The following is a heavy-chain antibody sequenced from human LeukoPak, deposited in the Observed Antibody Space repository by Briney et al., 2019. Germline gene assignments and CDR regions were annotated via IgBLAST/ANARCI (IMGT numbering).Heavy chain of an antibody. CDR2: ISAYNGNT. J-gene: IGHJ4*02. CDR3: ARDQHRTYYYDSRATTEDY. CDR1: GYTFTSYG. Sequence: ASVKVSCKASGYTFTSYGISWVRQAPGQGLEWMGWISAYNGNTNYAQKLQGRVTMTTDTSTSTAYMELSSLRSDDTAVYYCARDQHRTYYYDSRATTEDYWGQGTLVTVSS. V-gene: IGHV1-18*01. D-gene: IGHD3-22*01.